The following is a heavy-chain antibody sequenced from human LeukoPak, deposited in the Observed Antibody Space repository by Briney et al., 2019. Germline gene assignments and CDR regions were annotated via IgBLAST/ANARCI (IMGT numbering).Heavy chain of an antibody. CDR3: ARVSSKLGGFDY. CDR1: GFTFSSYW. Sequence: GGSLRLSCAASGFTFSSYWMSWVRQAPGKGLEWVSYISSSGSTIYYADSVKGRFTISRDNAKNSLYLQMNSLRAEDTAVYYCARVSSKLGGFDYWGQGTLVTVSS. CDR2: ISSSGSTI. J-gene: IGHJ4*02. V-gene: IGHV3-48*04. D-gene: IGHD2-15*01.